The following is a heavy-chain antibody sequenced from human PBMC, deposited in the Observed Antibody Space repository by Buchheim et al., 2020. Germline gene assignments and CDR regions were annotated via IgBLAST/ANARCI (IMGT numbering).Heavy chain of an antibody. V-gene: IGHV4-4*02. J-gene: IGHJ4*02. CDR2: IYHTGST. CDR1: GGFISSGNW. CDR3: ERLGAETTAVTEHNCNPFDY. D-gene: IGHD1-20*01. Sequence: QVQLQESGPGLVKPSGTLSLTCTVSGGFISSGNWWIRVRQPPGRGLVWIADIYHTGSTNYNPSLESRVIISVDKSKNQFSMKLSSVTAADTAVYYCERLGAETTAVTEHNCNPFDYWGQGTL.